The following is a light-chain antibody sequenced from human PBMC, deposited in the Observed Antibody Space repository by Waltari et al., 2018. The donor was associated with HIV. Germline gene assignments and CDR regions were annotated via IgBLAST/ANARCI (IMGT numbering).Light chain of an antibody. Sequence: DIQMTQSPSSLSASPGDTITITCRTSQDIKTGLNYQQKPGTAPKLLVYAASGFQSGVPARISGSGSGTDFTLTINTLQPDDSATYFCQQSHSVPFTFGAGTKVDVK. CDR2: AAS. J-gene: IGKJ4*01. V-gene: IGKV1-39*01. CDR1: QDIKTG. CDR3: QQSHSVPFT.